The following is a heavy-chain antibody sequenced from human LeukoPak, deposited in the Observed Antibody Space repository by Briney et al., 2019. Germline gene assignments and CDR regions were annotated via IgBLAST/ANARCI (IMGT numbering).Heavy chain of an antibody. CDR3: AKTLSSLNDAFDI. V-gene: IGHV3-9*01. CDR2: ISWNSGSI. J-gene: IGHJ3*02. Sequence: GGSLRLSCAASGFTFDDYAMHWVRQAPGKGLEWVSGISWNSGSIGYADSVKGRFTISRDNAKNSLYLQMNSLRAEDTALYYCAKTLSSLNDAFDIWGQGTMVTVSS. CDR1: GFTFDDYA.